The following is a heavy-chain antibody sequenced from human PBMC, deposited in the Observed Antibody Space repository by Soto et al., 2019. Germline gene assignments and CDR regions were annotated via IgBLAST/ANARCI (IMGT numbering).Heavy chain of an antibody. CDR2: ISSSSSYI. D-gene: IGHD6-6*01. Sequence: GGSLRLSCAASGFTFSSYSMNWVRQAPGKGLEWVSSISSSSSYIYYADSVKGRFTISRDNAKNSLYLQMNSLRAEDTAVYYCARGSIAARSRVAHFDYWGQGTLVTVSS. CDR1: GFTFSSYS. CDR3: ARGSIAARSRVAHFDY. V-gene: IGHV3-21*01. J-gene: IGHJ4*02.